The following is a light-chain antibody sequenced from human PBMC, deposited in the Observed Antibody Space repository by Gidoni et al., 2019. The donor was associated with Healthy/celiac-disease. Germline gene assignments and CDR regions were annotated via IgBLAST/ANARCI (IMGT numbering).Light chain of an antibody. CDR3: QAWDSSTVV. Sequence: SYELTPPPSVSVSPGQTASITCSGGKLGDKYACWYQQKPGQSPVLVIYQDSKRPSGIPERFSGSNSGNTSTLTISWSHAIDEADYYCQAWDSSTVVFGGGTKLTVL. V-gene: IGLV3-1*01. J-gene: IGLJ2*01. CDR2: QDS. CDR1: KLGDKY.